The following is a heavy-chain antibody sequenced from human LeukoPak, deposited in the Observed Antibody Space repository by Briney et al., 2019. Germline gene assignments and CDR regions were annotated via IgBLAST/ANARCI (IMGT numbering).Heavy chain of an antibody. CDR2: IYYTGTT. V-gene: IGHV4-59*12. CDR1: GGSISGTYY. D-gene: IGHD6-19*01. J-gene: IGHJ4*02. Sequence: SETLSLTCTVSGGSISGTYYWSWIRQPPGKGLEWIGYIYYTGTTDSNPSLKSRVTMSVDTSKNQFSLKLTSVTAADTAVYYCARDGDVGSGWYGQFDYWGQGTLVTVSS. CDR3: ARDGDVGSGWYGQFDY.